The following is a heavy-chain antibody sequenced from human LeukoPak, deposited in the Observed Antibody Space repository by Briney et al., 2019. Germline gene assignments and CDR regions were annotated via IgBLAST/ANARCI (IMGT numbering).Heavy chain of an antibody. V-gene: IGHV3-23*01. CDR1: GFTFSSSA. D-gene: IGHD2-15*01. CDR2: ISNNGGYT. Sequence: GGSLRLSCAASGFTFSSSAMSWVRQAPGKGLEWVSAISNNGGYTYYADSVQGRFTISRDNFKSTLCLQMNSLRAEDTAVYYCAKQLGYCSDGSCYFPYWGQGTLVTVSS. CDR3: AKQLGYCSDGSCYFPY. J-gene: IGHJ4*02.